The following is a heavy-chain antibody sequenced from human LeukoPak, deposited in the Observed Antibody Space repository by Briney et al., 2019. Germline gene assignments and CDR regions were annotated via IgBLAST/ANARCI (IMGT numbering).Heavy chain of an antibody. CDR3: AKHISSSYYMAV. CDR2: ISRSAGAT. CDR1: GFTLRSYD. V-gene: IGHV3-23*01. Sequence: GGSLRLSCVASGFTLRSYDMSWVRQAPGKGLEWVSCISRSAGATYYADSVKGRFTFSRDNSKNTLYLQMNSLRAEDTAVYYCAKHISSSYYMAVWGKATTVTVPS. J-gene: IGHJ6*03. D-gene: IGHD6-13*01.